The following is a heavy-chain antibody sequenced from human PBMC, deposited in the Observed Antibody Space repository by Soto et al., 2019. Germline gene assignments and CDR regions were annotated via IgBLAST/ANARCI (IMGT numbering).Heavy chain of an antibody. CDR1: VGSISKFY. J-gene: IGHJ5*02. D-gene: IGHD4-17*01. CDR2: VYATGTT. V-gene: IGHV4-4*07. CDR3: VRDGSKTLRDWFDP. Sequence: SETLSVAGSVSVGSISKFYWSWTRKTAGKGLEWMGRVYATGTTDYNPSLRSRVAMSVDVSKKTFSLRLTSVTAADTGVYYCVRDGSKTLRDWFDPWGQGKLVTVSS.